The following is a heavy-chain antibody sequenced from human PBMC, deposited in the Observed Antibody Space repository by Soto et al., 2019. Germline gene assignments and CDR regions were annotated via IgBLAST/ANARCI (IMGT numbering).Heavy chain of an antibody. CDR2: INHSGST. V-gene: IGHV4-34*01. D-gene: IGHD3-10*01. Sequence: SETLSLTCAVYGGSFSGYYWSWIRQPPGKGLEWIGEINHSGSTNYNPPLKSRVTRAVDASKNQFALKLSSVTAADSAVYYCARGLPTRLYYYGSGSYAGNWFDPWGQGTLVTVSS. J-gene: IGHJ5*02. CDR3: ARGLPTRLYYYGSGSYAGNWFDP. CDR1: GGSFSGYY.